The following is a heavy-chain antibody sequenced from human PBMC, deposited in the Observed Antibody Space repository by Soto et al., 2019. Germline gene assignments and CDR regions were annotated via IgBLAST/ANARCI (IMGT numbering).Heavy chain of an antibody. CDR1: GFAFSSNA. J-gene: IGHJ4*02. Sequence: GGSLRLSCAASGFAFSSNAMSWVRQAPGKGLEWVSSISSSGGSTYYADSVKGRFTISRDNSKNTLYIQMNSLRGDDTAVDYCAKASYSGNPYPTNYWGQGTRVTVSS. CDR3: AKASYSGNPYPTNY. V-gene: IGHV3-23*01. D-gene: IGHD1-26*01. CDR2: ISSSGGST.